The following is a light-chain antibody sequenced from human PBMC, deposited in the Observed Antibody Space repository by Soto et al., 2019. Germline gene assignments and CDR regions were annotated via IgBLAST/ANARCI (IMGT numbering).Light chain of an antibody. Sequence: EIVMTQSPATLSVSPGERATLSCRASQSVSNNLAWYQQKPGQAPRLLSYGASTRATGIPARFSGSGSGTEFTLTISSLQSEDFAVYYCQQYNNWPSWTFGQGTKVEIK. CDR2: GAS. J-gene: IGKJ1*01. CDR3: QQYNNWPSWT. V-gene: IGKV3-15*01. CDR1: QSVSNN.